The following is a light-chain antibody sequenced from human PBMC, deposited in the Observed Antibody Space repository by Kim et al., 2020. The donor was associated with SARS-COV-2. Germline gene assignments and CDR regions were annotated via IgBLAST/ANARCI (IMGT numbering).Light chain of an antibody. CDR1: QRVLNTSNNKNY. Sequence: DIVMTQSPDSLAVSLGERATINCKSSQRVLNTSNNKNYLAWYQQKPGQPPKLLIYWASTRESGVPDRFSGSGSGTDFTLTISSLQAEDVAVYYCQQYYNTPTGFGGGTKVDIK. V-gene: IGKV4-1*01. J-gene: IGKJ4*01. CDR3: QQYYNTPTG. CDR2: WAS.